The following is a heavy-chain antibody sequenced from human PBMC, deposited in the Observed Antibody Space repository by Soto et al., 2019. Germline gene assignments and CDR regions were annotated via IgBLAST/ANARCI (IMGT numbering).Heavy chain of an antibody. CDR2: IIPILGIA. Sequence: SVKVSCKASGGTFSSYTISWVRQAPGQGLEWMGRIIPILGIANYAQKFQGRVTITADKSTSTAYMELSSLRSEDTAVYYCARDILTGTYGMDVWGQGTTVTVSS. D-gene: IGHD3-9*01. CDR3: ARDILTGTYGMDV. J-gene: IGHJ6*02. V-gene: IGHV1-69*02. CDR1: GGTFSSYT.